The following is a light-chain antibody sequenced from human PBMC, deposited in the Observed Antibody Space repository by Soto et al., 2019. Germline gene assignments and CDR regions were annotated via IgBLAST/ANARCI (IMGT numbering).Light chain of an antibody. CDR3: SSYSGTGTRV. Sequence: QSALTQPASVSGSPGQSINISCTGTSSDIGGYNSVSWYQQYPGTVPKLVIYDVSYRPSGISTRFSGSKSGDTASLTISGLQPHDEADYFCSSYSGTGTRVFGGGTKVTVL. J-gene: IGLJ3*02. CDR2: DVS. V-gene: IGLV2-14*03. CDR1: SSDIGGYNS.